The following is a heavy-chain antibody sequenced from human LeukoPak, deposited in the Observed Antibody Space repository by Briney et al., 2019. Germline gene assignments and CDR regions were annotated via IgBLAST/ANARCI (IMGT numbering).Heavy chain of an antibody. J-gene: IGHJ5*02. CDR2: IYYSGST. CDR1: GGSISSYY. V-gene: IGHV4-59*01. CDR3: AREARATTFGFDP. Sequence: SETLSLTCTVSGGSISSYYWSWIRQPPGKGLEWIGYIYYSGSTNYNPSLKSRVTISVDTSKNQFSLKLSSVTAADTAVYYCAREARATTFGFDPWGQGTLVTVSS. D-gene: IGHD1-1*01.